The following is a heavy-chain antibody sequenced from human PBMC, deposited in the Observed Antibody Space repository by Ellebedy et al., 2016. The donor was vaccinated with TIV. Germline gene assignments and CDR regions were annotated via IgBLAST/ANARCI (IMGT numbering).Heavy chain of an antibody. J-gene: IGHJ4*02. CDR3: PYYGDYSKGSWGDDY. D-gene: IGHD4-17*01. CDR1: GFTVSSNY. Sequence: GESLKISCAASGFTVSSNYMSWVRQAPGKGLEWVSAISGSGGSTYYADSVKGRFTISRDNSKNTLYLQMNSLRAEDTAVYYCPYYGDYSKGSWGDDYWGQGTLVTVSS. V-gene: IGHV3-23*01. CDR2: ISGSGGST.